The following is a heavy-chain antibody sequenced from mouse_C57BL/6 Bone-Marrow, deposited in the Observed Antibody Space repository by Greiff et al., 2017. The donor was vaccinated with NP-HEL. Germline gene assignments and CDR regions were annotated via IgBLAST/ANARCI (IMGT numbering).Heavy chain of an antibody. V-gene: IGHV1-80*01. CDR1: DYAFSSYW. CDR3: ARGDYGSSRFGYAMDY. D-gene: IGHD1-1*01. Sequence: QVQLQQSGAELVKPGASVKISCKTSDYAFSSYWMNWVKPRPGKGLEWIGQIYPGDGDTNYNGKFKGKATLTADKSSSTVYMQLSSLTSEDSAVYLCARGDYGSSRFGYAMDYWGQGTSVTVSS. CDR2: IYPGDGDT. J-gene: IGHJ4*01.